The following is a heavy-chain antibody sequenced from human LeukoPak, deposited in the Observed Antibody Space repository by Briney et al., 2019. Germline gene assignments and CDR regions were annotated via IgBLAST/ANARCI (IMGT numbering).Heavy chain of an antibody. CDR2: ISGSGGST. CDR3: AKDPPPPPLDRTYYDFWSGHPEAFDI. V-gene: IGHV3-23*01. CDR1: GFTFSNYA. J-gene: IGHJ3*02. D-gene: IGHD3-3*01. Sequence: GGSLRLSCAASGFTFSNYAMSWVRQAPGKGLEWVSAISGSGGSTYYADSVKGRFTISRDNSKNTLYLQMNSLRAEDTAVYYCAKDPPPPPLDRTYYDFWSGHPEAFDIWGQGTMVTVSS.